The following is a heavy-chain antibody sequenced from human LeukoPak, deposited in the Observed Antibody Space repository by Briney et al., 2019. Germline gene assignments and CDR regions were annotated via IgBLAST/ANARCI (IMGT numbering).Heavy chain of an antibody. D-gene: IGHD6-13*01. V-gene: IGHV3-48*01. CDR3: ARSRPGTEAGQPNFDY. CDR2: ISSISSII. J-gene: IGHJ4*02. Sequence: GGPLRLSCAASGFIFSTYSMSWVRQAPGKGLECVSYISSISSIIYYADSVKGRFTISRDNARTSLYLQMNSLSAADTAVYYCARSRPGTEAGQPNFDYWGQGTLVTVSS. CDR1: GFIFSTYS.